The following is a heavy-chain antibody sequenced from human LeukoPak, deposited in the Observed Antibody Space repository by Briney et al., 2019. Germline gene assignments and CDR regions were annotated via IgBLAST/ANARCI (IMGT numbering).Heavy chain of an antibody. Sequence: SETLSLTCTVSGGSISSYYWSWIRQPPGKGLEWIGYIYHSGSTNYNPSLKSRVTISVDTSKNQFSLKLSSVTAADTAVYYCARDLAGTTGADWFDPWGQGTLVTVSS. D-gene: IGHD1-1*01. J-gene: IGHJ5*02. CDR1: GGSISSYY. CDR3: ARDLAGTTGADWFDP. V-gene: IGHV4-59*01. CDR2: IYHSGST.